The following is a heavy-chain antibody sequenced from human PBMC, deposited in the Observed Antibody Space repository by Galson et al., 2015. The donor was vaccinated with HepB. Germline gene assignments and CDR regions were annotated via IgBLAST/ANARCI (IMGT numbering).Heavy chain of an antibody. Sequence: SLRLSCAASGFTFSSYAMHWVRQAPGKGLEWVAVISYDGSNKYYADSVKGRFTISRDNSKNTLYLQMNSLRAEDTAVYYCARPDIVVVPAAITGAFDIWGQGTMVTVSS. CDR1: GFTFSSYA. CDR3: ARPDIVVVPAAITGAFDI. J-gene: IGHJ3*02. D-gene: IGHD2-2*02. V-gene: IGHV3-30-3*01. CDR2: ISYDGSNK.